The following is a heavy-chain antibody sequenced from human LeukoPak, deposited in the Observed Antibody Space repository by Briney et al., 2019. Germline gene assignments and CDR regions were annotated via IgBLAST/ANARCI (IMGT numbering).Heavy chain of an antibody. CDR1: GGTFSSYA. CDR2: IIPIFGIA. V-gene: IGHV1-69*04. J-gene: IGHJ5*02. Sequence: ASVKVSCKASGGTFSSYAISWVRQAPGQGLEWMGRIIPIFGIANYAQKFQGRVTITADKSTSTAYMELSSLRSEDTAVHYCARDRYWFDPWGQGTLVTVSS. CDR3: ARDRYWFDP.